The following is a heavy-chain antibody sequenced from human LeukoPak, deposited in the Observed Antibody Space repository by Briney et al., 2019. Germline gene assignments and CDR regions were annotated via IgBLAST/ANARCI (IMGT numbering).Heavy chain of an antibody. Sequence: GASVKVSCKASGYTFTHYYLHWVRQPPGQGLEWMGWIHPNSGGTNYAQKFQGRVAMTRDTSISTAYMELSSLRSDDTAVYYCARLAAVPGWGQGTLVTVSS. D-gene: IGHD6-19*01. J-gene: IGHJ1*01. CDR3: ARLAAVPG. CDR2: IHPNSGGT. CDR1: GYTFTHYY. V-gene: IGHV1-2*02.